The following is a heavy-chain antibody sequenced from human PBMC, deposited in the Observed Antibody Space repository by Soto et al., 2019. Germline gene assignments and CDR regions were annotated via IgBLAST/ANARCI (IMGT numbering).Heavy chain of an antibody. CDR2: IYYSGST. Sequence: SETLSLTCTVSGGSISSYYWSWIRQPPGKGLEWIGYIYYSGSTNYNPSLKSRVTISVDTSKNQFSLKLSSVTAADTAVYYCARAGAYYYDSSGYSVGWFDPWGQGTLVTVSS. CDR1: GGSISSYY. D-gene: IGHD3-22*01. V-gene: IGHV4-59*01. J-gene: IGHJ5*02. CDR3: ARAGAYYYDSSGYSVGWFDP.